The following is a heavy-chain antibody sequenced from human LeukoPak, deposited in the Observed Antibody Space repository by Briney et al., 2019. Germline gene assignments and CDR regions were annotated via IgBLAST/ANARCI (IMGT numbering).Heavy chain of an antibody. CDR3: AACSTSCRYYYYYYMDV. D-gene: IGHD2-2*01. V-gene: IGHV1-69*01. J-gene: IGHJ6*03. CDR1: GGTFSSYA. CDR2: IIPIFGTA. Sequence: VASVKVSCKASGGTFSSYAISWVRQAPGQGLEWMGGIIPIFGTANYAQKFQGRVTITADESTSTAYMELSSLRSEDTAVYYCAACSTSCRYYYYYYMDVWGKGTTVTVSS.